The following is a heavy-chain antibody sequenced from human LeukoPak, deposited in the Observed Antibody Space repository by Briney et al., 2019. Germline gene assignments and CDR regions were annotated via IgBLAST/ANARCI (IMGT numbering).Heavy chain of an antibody. CDR3: ARALGWPYGDLGVDY. V-gene: IGHV3-30*04. Sequence: GGSLRLSCAASGFTFSSYPMHWVRQAPGKGLGWVPVISYDGSNKYYADSVKGRFTISRDNSKNTLYLQMNSLRGEDTAVYYCARALGWPYGDLGVDYWGQGTLVTVSS. D-gene: IGHD4-17*01. CDR1: GFTFSSYP. J-gene: IGHJ4*02. CDR2: ISYDGSNK.